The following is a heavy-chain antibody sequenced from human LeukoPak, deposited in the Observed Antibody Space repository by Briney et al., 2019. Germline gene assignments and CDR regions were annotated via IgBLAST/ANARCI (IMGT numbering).Heavy chain of an antibody. CDR3: ARVRATFSPHFDN. V-gene: IGHV3-74*01. Sequence: GGSLRLSCGVSGFTFSSSSMNWVRQAPGKGLMWVSRINSDGSITNYADSVKGRFTISRDNAKNTLYLQMNSLRAEDTAVYYCARVRATFSPHFDNWGQGTLVTVSS. D-gene: IGHD5-12*01. CDR1: GFTFSSSS. CDR2: INSDGSIT. J-gene: IGHJ4*02.